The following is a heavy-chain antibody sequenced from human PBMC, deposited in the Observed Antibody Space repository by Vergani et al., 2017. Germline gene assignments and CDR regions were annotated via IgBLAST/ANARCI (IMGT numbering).Heavy chain of an antibody. CDR1: GGSMSGYY. CDR2: MYHSGST. Sequence: QVQLQESGPGLVKSSETLSLTCSVSGGSMSGYYWSWIWQPPGKELEWIGYMYHSGSTNYNPSLETRVTISGDTSKNQFSLKLNSVTAADTAVYYCGRVADFYGLGSRLLDLWGQGILVTVSS. V-gene: IGHV4-59*01. CDR3: GRVADFYGLGSRLLDL. D-gene: IGHD3-10*01. J-gene: IGHJ5*02.